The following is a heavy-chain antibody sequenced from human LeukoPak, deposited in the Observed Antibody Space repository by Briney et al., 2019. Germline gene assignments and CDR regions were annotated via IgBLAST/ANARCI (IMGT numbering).Heavy chain of an antibody. V-gene: IGHV3-30*02. Sequence: GGSLRLSCAASGFTFSSYGMHWVRQAPGKGLEWVAFIRYDGSNKYYADSVKGRFTISRDNSKNTLYLQMNSLRAEDTAVYYCTTDGIVVVVAALYFQHWGQGTLVTVSS. D-gene: IGHD2-15*01. CDR1: GFTFSSYG. CDR2: IRYDGSNK. CDR3: TTDGIVVVVAALYFQH. J-gene: IGHJ1*01.